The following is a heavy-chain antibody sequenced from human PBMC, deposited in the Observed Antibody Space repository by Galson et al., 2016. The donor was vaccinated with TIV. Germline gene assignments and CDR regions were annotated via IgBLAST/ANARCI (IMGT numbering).Heavy chain of an antibody. CDR2: ISGNDNK. Sequence: PALVNPTQTLTLTCTFSGFSLSTSEVGVGWIRQPPGKALEWLALISGNDNKFYRPSLRSRVTITKDTSRNQVVLTMTNMDPEDTATYYCGHSNGGYWGQGILVTVSS. D-gene: IGHD2-8*01. V-gene: IGHV2-5*01. J-gene: IGHJ4*02. CDR1: GFSLSTSEVG. CDR3: GHSNGGY.